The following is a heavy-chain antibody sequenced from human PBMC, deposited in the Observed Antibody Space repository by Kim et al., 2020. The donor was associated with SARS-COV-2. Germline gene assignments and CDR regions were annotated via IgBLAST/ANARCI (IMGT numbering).Heavy chain of an antibody. D-gene: IGHD3-16*01. V-gene: IGHV1-18*04. CDR3: AREGDLLGYYYYGMDV. J-gene: IGHJ6*02. CDR1: GYTFTSYG. Sequence: ASVKVSCKASGYTFTSYGISWVRQAPGQGLEWMGWISAYNGNTNYAQKLQGRVTMTTDTSTSTAYMELRSLRSDDTAVYYCAREGDLLGYYYYGMDVWGQGTTVTVSS. CDR2: ISAYNGNT.